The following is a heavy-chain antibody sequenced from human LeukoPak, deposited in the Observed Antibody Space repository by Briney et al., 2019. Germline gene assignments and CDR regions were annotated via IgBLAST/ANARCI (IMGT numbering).Heavy chain of an antibody. CDR2: IRYDGSDK. Sequence: GGSLTLSCAASGFTFSSYRMHWVRQSPGKGLEWVAFIRYDGSDKYYADSVKGRFTISRDNSKNTLYLQMNSVRAEGTGVYYCEKDRGGTDFYYMAVWGKGTTVTVSS. CDR3: EKDRGGTDFYYMAV. D-gene: IGHD2-8*02. V-gene: IGHV3-30*02. CDR1: GFTFSSYR. J-gene: IGHJ6*03.